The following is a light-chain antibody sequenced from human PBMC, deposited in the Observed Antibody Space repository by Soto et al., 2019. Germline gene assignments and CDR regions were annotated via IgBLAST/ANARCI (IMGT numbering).Light chain of an antibody. CDR1: QTIFSW. J-gene: IGKJ1*01. V-gene: IGKV1-5*03. Sequence: DCQIARCPSTRASSVGKRVSRACGASQTIFSWLAWYQQKPGTPPKLLIYKASTLQSWVPSRFSGSGSGTEFTLTISSLHPHAIATHYCEQYHSYSRTFGRGTKVDIK. CDR3: EQYHSYSRT. CDR2: KAS.